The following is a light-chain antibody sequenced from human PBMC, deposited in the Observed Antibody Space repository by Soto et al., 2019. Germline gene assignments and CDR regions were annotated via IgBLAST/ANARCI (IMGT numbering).Light chain of an antibody. J-gene: IGKJ5*01. CDR2: DTS. Sequence: EIVMTQSPATLSVSPGEGATLALRASQSIKRSSLAWYQQKPGRAPRLLIYDTSTRATGVPARFSGSRSGTEFTLTINSLQSEDFAVYYCQQRSNWPITFGQGTRLEIK. CDR1: QSIKRSS. V-gene: IGKV3-15*01. CDR3: QQRSNWPIT.